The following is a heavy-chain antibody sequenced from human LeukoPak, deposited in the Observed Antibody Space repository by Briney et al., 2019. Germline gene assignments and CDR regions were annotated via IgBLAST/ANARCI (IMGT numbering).Heavy chain of an antibody. CDR2: ISAYNGNT. Sequence: GASVKVSCKASGYTFTSYGISWVRQAPGQGLEWMGWISAYNGNTNYAQKFQGRVTMTRDTSISTAYMELSRLRSDDTAVYYCAYCGGDCYGFDYWGQGTLVTVSS. J-gene: IGHJ4*02. D-gene: IGHD2-21*02. CDR3: AYCGGDCYGFDY. V-gene: IGHV1-18*01. CDR1: GYTFTSYG.